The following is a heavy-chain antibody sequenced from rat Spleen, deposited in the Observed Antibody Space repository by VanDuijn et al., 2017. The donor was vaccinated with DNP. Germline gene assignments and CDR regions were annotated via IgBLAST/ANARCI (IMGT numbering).Heavy chain of an antibody. D-gene: IGHD1-6*01. CDR1: GYSISSSYR. J-gene: IGHJ2*01. CDR3: AREVYYGWDY. CDR2: INSAGST. Sequence: EVQLQESGPGLVKPSQSLSLTCSVTGYSISSSYRWNWIREFPGNKLEWMGYINSAGSTDYIPSLKGRISITRDTSKNQFFLQVNSVTTEDTATYYCAREVYYGWDYWGQGVMVTVSS. V-gene: IGHV3-3*01.